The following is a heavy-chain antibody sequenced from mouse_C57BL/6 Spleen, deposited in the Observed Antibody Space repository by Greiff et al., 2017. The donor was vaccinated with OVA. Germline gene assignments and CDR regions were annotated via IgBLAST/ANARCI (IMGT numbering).Heavy chain of an antibody. CDR2: IWSGGST. Sequence: VKLVESGPGLVQPSQSLSITCTVSGFSLTSYGVHWVRQSPGKGLEWLGVIWSGGSTDYNAAFISRLSISKDNSKSQVFFKMNSLQADDTAIYYCARSGGSYWYFDVWGTGTTVTVSS. J-gene: IGHJ1*03. V-gene: IGHV2-2*01. CDR1: GFSLTSYG. CDR3: ARSGGSYWYFDV. D-gene: IGHD1-1*02.